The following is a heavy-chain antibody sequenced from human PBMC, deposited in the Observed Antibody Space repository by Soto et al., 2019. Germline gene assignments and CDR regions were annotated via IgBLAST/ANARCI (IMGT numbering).Heavy chain of an antibody. V-gene: IGHV1-3*01. Sequence: GASVKVSCKASGYSFTSYAIYWVRQAPGQRLEWMGWINAGNGNTKYSQKLQGRVTFTGDTSASTAHMELSSPRSEDTAVYFCARGVENIVVVLDVFGYYGMDVWGQGTTVTVSS. CDR3: ARGVENIVVVLDVFGYYGMDV. J-gene: IGHJ6*01. CDR1: GYSFTSYA. CDR2: INAGNGNT. D-gene: IGHD2-2*01.